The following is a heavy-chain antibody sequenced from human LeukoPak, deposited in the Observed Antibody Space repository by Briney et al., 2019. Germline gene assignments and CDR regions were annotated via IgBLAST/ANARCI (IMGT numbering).Heavy chain of an antibody. CDR2: IYYSGST. D-gene: IGHD1-26*01. V-gene: IGHV4-61*08. J-gene: IGHJ5*02. Sequence: MSSETLSLTCTVSGGSVSSGGYYWSWIRQPPGKGLEWIRYIYYSGSTNYNPSLKSRVIISVDTSKNQFSLKLSSVTAADTAVYYCAREPLRAESRWFDPWGQGILVTVSS. CDR3: AREPLRAESRWFDP. CDR1: GGSVSSGGYY.